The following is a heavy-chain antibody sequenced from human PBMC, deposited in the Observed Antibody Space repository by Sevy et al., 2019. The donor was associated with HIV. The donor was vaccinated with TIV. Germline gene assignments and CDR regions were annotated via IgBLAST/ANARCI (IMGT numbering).Heavy chain of an antibody. V-gene: IGHV5-51*01. CDR2: IYPGDSDI. Sequence: GESLKISCKGSGYSFSSHWIGWVRQMPGRGLEWMGIIYPGDSDIRYSPAFQGQVTLSAATSIDTAYLQWSSLKASDTAVYYCARFPPTVTTGYYYYYGMDVWGQGTTVTVSS. J-gene: IGHJ6*02. CDR1: GYSFSSHW. CDR3: ARFPPTVTTGYYYYYGMDV. D-gene: IGHD4-17*01.